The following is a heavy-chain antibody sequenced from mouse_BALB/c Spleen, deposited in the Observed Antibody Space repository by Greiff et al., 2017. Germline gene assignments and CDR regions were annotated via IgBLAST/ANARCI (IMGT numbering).Heavy chain of an antibody. D-gene: IGHD2-14*01. Sequence: EVQLVESGGGLVKPGGSLKLSCAASGFTFSDYYMYWVRQTPEKRLEWVATISDGGSYTYYPDSVKGRFTISRDNAKNNLYLQMSSLKSEDTAMYYCARDRDRYGSSLAMDYWGQGTSVTVSS. J-gene: IGHJ4*01. V-gene: IGHV5-4*02. CDR1: GFTFSDYY. CDR3: ARDRDRYGSSLAMDY. CDR2: ISDGGSYT.